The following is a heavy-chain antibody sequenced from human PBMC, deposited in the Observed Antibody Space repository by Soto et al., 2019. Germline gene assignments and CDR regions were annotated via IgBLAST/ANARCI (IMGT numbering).Heavy chain of an antibody. CDR2: ISYDGSNK. V-gene: IGHV3-30*18. Sequence: LRLSCAASGFTFSSYGMHWVRQAPGKGLEWVAVISYDGSNKYYADSVKGRFTISRDNSKNTLYLQMNSLRAEDTAVYYCAKDGYSSSWYGFYYYGMDVWGQGTTVTVSS. CDR3: AKDGYSSSWYGFYYYGMDV. CDR1: GFTFSSYG. D-gene: IGHD6-13*01. J-gene: IGHJ6*02.